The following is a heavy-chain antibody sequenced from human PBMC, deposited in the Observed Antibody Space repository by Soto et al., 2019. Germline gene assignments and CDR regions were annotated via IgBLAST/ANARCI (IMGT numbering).Heavy chain of an antibody. J-gene: IGHJ5*02. Sequence: ASVKVSCKASGYTFTSYAMHWVRQAPGQRLEWMGWINAGNGNTKYSQKFQGRVTITRDTSASTAYMELSSLRSEDTAVYYCASGRGSGWLNNWFDPWGQGTLVTVSS. CDR3: ASGRGSGWLNNWFDP. CDR2: INAGNGNT. CDR1: GYTFTSYA. D-gene: IGHD6-19*01. V-gene: IGHV1-3*01.